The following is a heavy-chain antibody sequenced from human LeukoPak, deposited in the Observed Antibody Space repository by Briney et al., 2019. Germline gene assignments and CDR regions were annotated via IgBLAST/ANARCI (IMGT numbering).Heavy chain of an antibody. D-gene: IGHD5-24*01. CDR1: GGSISSSSYY. V-gene: IGHV4-39*07. CDR2: IYYSGST. J-gene: IGHJ3*02. CDR3: ARVNVLEMATITDAFDI. Sequence: SETLSLTCTVSGGSISSSSYYWGWIRQPPGKGLEWIGSIYYSGSTYYNPSLKSRVTISVDTSKNQFSLKLSSVTASDTAVYYCARVNVLEMATITDAFDIWGQGTMVTVSS.